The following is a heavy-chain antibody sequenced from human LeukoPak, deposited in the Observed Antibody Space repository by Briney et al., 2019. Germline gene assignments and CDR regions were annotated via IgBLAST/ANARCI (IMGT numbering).Heavy chain of an antibody. J-gene: IGHJ4*02. CDR1: GGSISSYY. CDR3: ARHSSMVRGVIIRGLDY. D-gene: IGHD3-10*01. CDR2: IYYSGST. Sequence: SETLSLTCTVSGGSISSYYWSWIRQPPGKGLEWIGYIYYSGSTNYNPSLKSRVTISVDTSKNQFSLKLSSVTAADTAVYYCARHSSMVRGVIIRGLDYWGQGTQVTVSS. V-gene: IGHV4-59*08.